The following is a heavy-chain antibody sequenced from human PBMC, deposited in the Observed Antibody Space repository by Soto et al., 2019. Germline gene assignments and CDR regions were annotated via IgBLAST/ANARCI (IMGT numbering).Heavy chain of an antibody. J-gene: IGHJ6*02. CDR3: VRDRDLRDYYGMDV. V-gene: IGHV3-48*01. Sequence: EVQLVQSGGGLAQPGGSLRLSCAGSGFAFSTYMMNWVRHAPGKGLEWIADISTNGRSKSYAASVRGRFTISRDNTKNSMYLQMNSLRAADTAVYYGVRDRDLRDYYGMDVWGQGTTVTVSS. CDR2: ISTNGRSK. CDR1: GFAFSTYM. D-gene: IGHD3-10*01.